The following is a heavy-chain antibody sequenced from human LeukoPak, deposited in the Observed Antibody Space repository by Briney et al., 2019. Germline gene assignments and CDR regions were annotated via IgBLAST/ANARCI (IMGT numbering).Heavy chain of an antibody. D-gene: IGHD2-15*01. CDR3: ARDMSSGSGPYGMDV. V-gene: IGHV3-66*01. CDR1: GFTVSSNY. CDR2: IYSGGST. Sequence: PGGSLRLSCAASGFTVSSNYRSWVRQAPGKGLEGVSVIYSGGSTYYADSVKGRFTISRDKSKNTLYLQMNSLRAEDTAVYYCARDMSSGSGPYGMDVWGQGTTVTVSS. J-gene: IGHJ6*02.